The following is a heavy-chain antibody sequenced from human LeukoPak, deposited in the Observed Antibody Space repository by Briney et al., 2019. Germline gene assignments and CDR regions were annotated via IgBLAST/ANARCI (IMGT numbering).Heavy chain of an antibody. CDR3: ARDSPYYDSSGYRSNVFDI. J-gene: IGHJ3*02. Sequence: SETLSLTCTVPGGSISSHYWSWIRQPPGKGLEWIGYIYYSGSTNYNPSLKSRVTISVATSKSQFSLKLSSVTAADTAVYYCARDSPYYDSSGYRSNVFDIWGQGTMVTVSS. CDR1: GGSISSHY. D-gene: IGHD3-22*01. V-gene: IGHV4-59*11. CDR2: IYYSGST.